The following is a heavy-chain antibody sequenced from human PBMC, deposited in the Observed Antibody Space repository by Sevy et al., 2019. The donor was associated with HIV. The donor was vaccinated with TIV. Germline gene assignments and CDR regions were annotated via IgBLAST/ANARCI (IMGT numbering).Heavy chain of an antibody. J-gene: IGHJ6*02. CDR1: GYTFSGYD. Sequence: ASAKVSCKASGYTFSGYDINWVRQATGQGLEWVGWMNPDSGRRGYAPKFQGRVTMTTNTSIDTAYMELRRLRSEDSAVYYCARADLDSSTFFYYYGMDVWGQGTTVTVSS. CDR3: ARADLDSSTFFYYYGMDV. CDR2: MNPDSGRR. V-gene: IGHV1-8*02. D-gene: IGHD6-13*01.